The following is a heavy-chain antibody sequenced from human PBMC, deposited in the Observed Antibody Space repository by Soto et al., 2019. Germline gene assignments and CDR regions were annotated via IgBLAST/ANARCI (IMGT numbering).Heavy chain of an antibody. CDR2: IIPILGIA. Sequence: ASVKVSCKASGGTFSSYTISWVRQAPGQGLEWMGRIIPILGIANYAQKFQGRVTITADKSTSTAYMELSSLRSEDTAVYYCARDDCSGGSCYSFHAFDIWGQGTMVTVSS. CDR3: ARDDCSGGSCYSFHAFDI. J-gene: IGHJ3*02. D-gene: IGHD2-15*01. V-gene: IGHV1-69*04. CDR1: GGTFSSYT.